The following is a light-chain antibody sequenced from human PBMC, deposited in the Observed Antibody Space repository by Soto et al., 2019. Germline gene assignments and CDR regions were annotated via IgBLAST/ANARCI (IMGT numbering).Light chain of an antibody. CDR2: GAS. CDR1: QSVSSN. V-gene: IGKV3D-15*01. J-gene: IGKJ5*01. Sequence: EIVMTQSPATLSVSPGERATLSCRASQSVSSNLAWYQQKPGQAPRLLIYGASSRATGIPDRFSGSGSGTDFTLTISSLQAEDFAVYYCQQDYNLPFTFGQGTRLEI. CDR3: QQDYNLPFT.